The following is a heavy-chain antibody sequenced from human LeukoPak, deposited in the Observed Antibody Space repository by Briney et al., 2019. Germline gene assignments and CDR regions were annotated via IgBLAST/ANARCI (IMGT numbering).Heavy chain of an antibody. D-gene: IGHD1-26*01. J-gene: IGHJ4*02. CDR3: ARRRDLYSGSYYPFDY. CDR2: IYPGDSDA. Sequence: GESLKISCKGSGYSFTNYWIGWVRQMPGKGLKWMGIIYPGDSDARYSPSFQGQVTISADKSISTAYLQWSSLKASDTAMYYCARRRDLYSGSYYPFDYWGQGTLVTVSS. V-gene: IGHV5-51*01. CDR1: GYSFTNYW.